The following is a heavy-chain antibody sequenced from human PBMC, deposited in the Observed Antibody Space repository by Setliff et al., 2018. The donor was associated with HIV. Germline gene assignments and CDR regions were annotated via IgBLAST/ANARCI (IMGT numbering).Heavy chain of an antibody. CDR3: ARGGRVDESRGYYYPLMY. J-gene: IGHJ4*02. V-gene: IGHV1-18*01. CDR2: ISVRNDNS. D-gene: IGHD3-22*01. Sequence: ASVKVSCKASTNTFLNYGISWVRQAPGQGLEWMGWISVRNDNSNYAQRFRDRVTMTTDIPTSTAYMELSSLRSDDTAVYYCARGGRVDESRGYYYPLMYWGQGTLVTVSS. CDR1: TNTFLNYG.